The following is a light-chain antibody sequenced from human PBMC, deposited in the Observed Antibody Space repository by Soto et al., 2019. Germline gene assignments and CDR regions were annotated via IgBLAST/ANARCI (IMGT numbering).Light chain of an antibody. V-gene: IGLV2-14*01. Sequence: ALTQPASVSGSPGQSITISCTGTSSDVGGYNYVSWYQLHPGKAPKLMVYEVSNRPSGVSNRFSGSKSGNTASLTISGLQAEDEADYYCSSYTSSTAYVFGTGTKVTVL. CDR3: SSYTSSTAYV. J-gene: IGLJ1*01. CDR2: EVS. CDR1: SSDVGGYNY.